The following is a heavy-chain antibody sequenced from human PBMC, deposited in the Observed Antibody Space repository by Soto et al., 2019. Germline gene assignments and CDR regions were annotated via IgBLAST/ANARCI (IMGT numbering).Heavy chain of an antibody. CDR2: ISYDGSNK. J-gene: IGHJ3*02. V-gene: IGHV3-30*18. D-gene: IGHD5-18*01. CDR1: GFTFSSYG. CDR3: AKDFVWGSYGYDAFDI. Sequence: GGSLRLSCAASGFTFSSYGMHWVRQAPGKGLEWVAVISYDGSNKYYADSVKGRFTISRDNSKNTLYLQMNSLRAEDTAVYYCAKDFVWGSYGYDAFDIWGQGTMVTVSS.